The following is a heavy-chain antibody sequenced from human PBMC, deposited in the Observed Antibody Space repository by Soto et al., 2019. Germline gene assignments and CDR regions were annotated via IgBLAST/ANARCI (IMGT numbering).Heavy chain of an antibody. CDR1: GGSISSSSYY. CDR3: ASYITIDTAMGINWFDP. J-gene: IGHJ5*02. CDR2: IYYSGST. V-gene: IGHV4-39*01. Sequence: QLQLQESGPGLVKPSETLSLTCTVSGGSISSSSYYWGWIRQPPGKGLEWIGSIYYSGSTYYNPSLKSRVTISVDTSKNQFSLKLSSVTAADTAVYYCASYITIDTAMGINWFDPWGQGTLVTVSS. D-gene: IGHD5-18*01.